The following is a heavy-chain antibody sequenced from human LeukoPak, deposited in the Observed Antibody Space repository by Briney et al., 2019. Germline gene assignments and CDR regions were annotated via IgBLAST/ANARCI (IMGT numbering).Heavy chain of an antibody. Sequence: SVKVSFTASGGAFSSYAISWVRQAPGQGLEWMGGIIPIFGSANYAQKFQGRVTITADESTSTAYMELSSLRSEDTAVYYCARALGLSAFDIWGQGTMVTVSS. V-gene: IGHV1-69*13. J-gene: IGHJ3*02. CDR1: GGAFSSYA. CDR3: ARALGLSAFDI. D-gene: IGHD5-18*01. CDR2: IIPIFGSA.